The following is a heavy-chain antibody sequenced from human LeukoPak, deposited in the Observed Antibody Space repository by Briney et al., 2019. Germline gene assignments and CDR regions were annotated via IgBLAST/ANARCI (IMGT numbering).Heavy chain of an antibody. CDR2: INHSGST. D-gene: IGHD5-12*01. J-gene: IGHJ5*02. CDR3: ARGRSSDYDS. Sequence: SETLSLTCAVYGGSFSGYYWSWIRQPPGKGLEWIGEINHSGSTNYNPSLKSRVTISVDTSKNQFSLKLSSVTAADTAVYYCARGRSSDYDSWGQGTLVTVSS. CDR1: GGSFSGYY. V-gene: IGHV4-34*01.